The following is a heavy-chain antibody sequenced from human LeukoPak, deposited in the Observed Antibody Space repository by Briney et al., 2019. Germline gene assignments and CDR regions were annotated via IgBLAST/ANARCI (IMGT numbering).Heavy chain of an antibody. V-gene: IGHV1-69*13. J-gene: IGHJ3*02. Sequence: SVKVSCKASGGTFSSYAISWVRQAPGQGLEWMGGITPIFGTANYAQKFQGRVTITADESTSTAYMELSSLRSEDTAVYYCARGALYCTNGVCYTDAFDIWGQGTMVTVSS. CDR3: ARGALYCTNGVCYTDAFDI. CDR2: ITPIFGTA. D-gene: IGHD2-8*01. CDR1: GGTFSSYA.